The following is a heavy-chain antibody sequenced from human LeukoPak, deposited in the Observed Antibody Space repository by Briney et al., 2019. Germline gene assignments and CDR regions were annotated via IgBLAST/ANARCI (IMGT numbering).Heavy chain of an antibody. Sequence: PGGSLRLSCAASGFTFDDYAMHWVRQAPGKGLEWVSLISGDGGSTYYADSVKGRFTISRDNSKNSLYLQMNSLRTEDTALYYCAKVMVGIAVAGTYYYGMDVWGQGTTVTVSS. CDR3: AKVMVGIAVAGTYYYGMDV. V-gene: IGHV3-43*02. D-gene: IGHD6-19*01. J-gene: IGHJ6*02. CDR2: ISGDGGST. CDR1: GFTFDDYA.